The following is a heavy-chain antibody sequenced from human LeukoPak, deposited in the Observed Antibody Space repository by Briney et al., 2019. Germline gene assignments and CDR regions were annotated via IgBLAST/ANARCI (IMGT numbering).Heavy chain of an antibody. J-gene: IGHJ4*02. V-gene: IGHV1-2*02. CDR3: ARDLNLFTMTSLEADY. CDR2: INPNSGGT. D-gene: IGHD3-22*01. Sequence: GASVKVSCKASVYTFTGYYMHWVRQAPGQGLEWMGWINPNSGGTNYAQKFQGRVTMTRDTSISTAYMELSRLRSDDTAVYYCARDLNLFTMTSLEADYWGQGTLVTVSS. CDR1: VYTFTGYY.